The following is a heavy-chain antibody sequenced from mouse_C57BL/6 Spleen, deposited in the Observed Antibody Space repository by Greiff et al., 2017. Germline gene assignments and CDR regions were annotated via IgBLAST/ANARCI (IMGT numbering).Heavy chain of an antibody. V-gene: IGHV1-9*01. CDR1: GYTFTGYW. CDR2: ILPGSGST. D-gene: IGHD1-1*02. Sequence: QVQLQQSGAELMKPGASVKLSCKATGYTFTGYWIEWVKQRPGHGLEWIGEILPGSGSTNYNEKFKGKATLTADTSSNTAYMQLSSLTTEDSAISYCARGETSGVAGAMDCWGQGTSVTVSS. J-gene: IGHJ4*01. CDR3: ARGETSGVAGAMDC.